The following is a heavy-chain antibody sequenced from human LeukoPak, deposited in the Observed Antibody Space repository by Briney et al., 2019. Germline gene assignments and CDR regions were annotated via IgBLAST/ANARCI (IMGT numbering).Heavy chain of an antibody. J-gene: IGHJ6*02. Sequence: PSETLSLTCTVSGGSISNYYWTWIRQPPGKGLEWIGYIYYSGSTNYNPSLKSRVTISVDTSKNQFSLKLSSVTAADTAVYYCARFRSSWYLMNYYYGMDVWGQGTTVTVSS. CDR1: GGSISNYY. D-gene: IGHD6-13*01. V-gene: IGHV4-59*01. CDR3: ARFRSSWYLMNYYYGMDV. CDR2: IYYSGST.